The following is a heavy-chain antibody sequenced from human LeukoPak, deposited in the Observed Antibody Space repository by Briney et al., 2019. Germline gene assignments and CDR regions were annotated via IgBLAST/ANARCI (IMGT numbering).Heavy chain of an antibody. V-gene: IGHV3-30-3*01. CDR3: AREVRGGRGAFDI. CDR1: GFTFSSYA. J-gene: IGHJ3*02. Sequence: GRSLRLSCAASGFTFSSYAMHWVRQAPGKGLEWVAVISYDGSNKYYADSVKGRFTISRDNSKNTLYLQMNSLRAEDTAVYYCAREVRGGRGAFDIWGQGTMVTVSS. CDR2: ISYDGSNK. D-gene: IGHD3-10*01.